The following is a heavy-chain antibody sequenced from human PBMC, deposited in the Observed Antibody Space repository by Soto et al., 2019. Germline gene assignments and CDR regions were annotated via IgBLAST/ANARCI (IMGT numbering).Heavy chain of an antibody. CDR3: ARAQYCSSTSCSDDAFDI. CDR2: ISAYNGNT. Sequence: GASVKVSCKASGYTFTSYGISWVRQAPGQGLEWKGWISAYNGNTNYAQKFQGRVTMTTDTSISTAYMELSRLRSDDTAVYYCARAQYCSSTSCSDDAFDIWGQGTMVTVSS. CDR1: GYTFTSYG. D-gene: IGHD2-2*01. J-gene: IGHJ3*02. V-gene: IGHV1-18*01.